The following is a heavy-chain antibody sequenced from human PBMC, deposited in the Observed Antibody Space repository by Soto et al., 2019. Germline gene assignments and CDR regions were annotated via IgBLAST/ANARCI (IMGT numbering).Heavy chain of an antibody. J-gene: IGHJ5*02. V-gene: IGHV3-23*01. CDR1: GFTFSNYA. CDR3: AKVAPVSLLTWSDP. Sequence: EVQLLESGGGLVQPGGSLRLSCAASGFTFSNYAMTWVRQAPGKGLEWVSAISGGATYYADSVKGRFTISRDDSKNTLYREMNGLLPEDTPVYYCAKVAPVSLLTWSDPRGQGTLVPFSS. CDR2: ISGGAT.